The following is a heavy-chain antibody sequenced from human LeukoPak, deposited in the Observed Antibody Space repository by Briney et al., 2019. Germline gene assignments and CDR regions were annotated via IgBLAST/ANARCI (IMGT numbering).Heavy chain of an antibody. CDR1: GFTFSYYS. D-gene: IGHD6-13*01. V-gene: IGHV3-48*04. CDR2: ISSSSSTI. CDR3: AKDAVGAAAGPIDY. J-gene: IGHJ4*02. Sequence: GGSLRLSCAASGFTFSYYSMNWVRQAPGKGLEWVSYISSSSSTIYNADSVKGRFTISRDNAKNTLYLQMNSLRAEDTAVYYCAKDAVGAAAGPIDYWGQGTLVTVSS.